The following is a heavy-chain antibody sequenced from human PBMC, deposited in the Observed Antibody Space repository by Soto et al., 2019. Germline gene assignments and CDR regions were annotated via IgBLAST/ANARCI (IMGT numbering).Heavy chain of an antibody. CDR3: ARDALCGSSCHQVFDY. CDR2: TYYRSKWYN. CDR1: GDSVSSNSAA. Sequence: SQTLSLTCVISGDSVSSNSAAWNWIRQSPSRGLEWLGRTYYRSKWYNDYAVSVKSRITINPDTSKNQFSLQLNSVTPEDTAVYYCARDALCGSSCHQVFDYWGQGTLVTVSS. V-gene: IGHV6-1*01. J-gene: IGHJ4*02. D-gene: IGHD6-13*01.